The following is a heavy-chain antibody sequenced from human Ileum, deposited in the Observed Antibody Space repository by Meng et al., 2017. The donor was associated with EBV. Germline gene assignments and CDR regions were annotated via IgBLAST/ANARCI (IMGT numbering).Heavy chain of an antibody. CDR3: GRDQGRELINH. J-gene: IGHJ4*02. Sequence: VQREESGPVLVKPSGTSATPCSTSGDSISIDSWWSWVRQPPGKGREWIGEVYHRGDTNYNPSLKSRVDISVDKSKNPFYLSLFSVTAADTAVYYCGRDQGRELINHWGQGTLVTVSS. CDR2: VYHRGDT. V-gene: IGHV4-4*02. D-gene: IGHD1-7*01. CDR1: GDSISIDSW.